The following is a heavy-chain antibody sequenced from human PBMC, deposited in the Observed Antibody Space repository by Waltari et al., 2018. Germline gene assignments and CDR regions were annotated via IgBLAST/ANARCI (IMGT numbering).Heavy chain of an antibody. CDR2: MNQDGSAK. CDR3: ARVAWGLGQDN. D-gene: IGHD3-16*01. Sequence: EVQLVESGGGLVQPGGALGLSWAASGFRFSGFWMSWVRQAPEKGLEWVATMNQDGSAKLYVDSVRGRFTVSRDNAKNSLFLQMNSLRAEDTAVYYCARVAWGLGQDNWGQGTLVTVSS. J-gene: IGHJ4*02. CDR1: GFRFSGFW. V-gene: IGHV3-7*03.